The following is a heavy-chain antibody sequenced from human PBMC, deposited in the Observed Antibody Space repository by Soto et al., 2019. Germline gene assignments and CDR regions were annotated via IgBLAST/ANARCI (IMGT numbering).Heavy chain of an antibody. CDR2: IYYSGST. CDR3: VRTRSKQLSFGY. V-gene: IGHV4-59*01. Sequence: PSETLSLTCTVSGGSISSYYWSWIRQPPGKGLEWIGYIYYSGSTNYNPSLKSRVTISVDTSKNQFSLKLSSVTAADTAVYYCVRTRSKQLSFGYWGQGTLETVSS. D-gene: IGHD6-13*01. J-gene: IGHJ4*02. CDR1: GGSISSYY.